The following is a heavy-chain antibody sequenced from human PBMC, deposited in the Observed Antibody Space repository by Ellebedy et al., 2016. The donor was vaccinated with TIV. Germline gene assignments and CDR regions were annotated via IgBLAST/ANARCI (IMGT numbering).Heavy chain of an antibody. Sequence: ASVKVSCKASGYSFTSYAMHWVRQAPGQRLEWMGWINAGNGNTKYSQKLQGRVTITRDTSASTAYMELSSLRSEDTAVYYCARSSIAARPNYYGMDVWGQGTTVTVSS. D-gene: IGHD6-6*01. CDR1: GYSFTSYA. CDR3: ARSSIAARPNYYGMDV. V-gene: IGHV1-3*01. CDR2: INAGNGNT. J-gene: IGHJ6*02.